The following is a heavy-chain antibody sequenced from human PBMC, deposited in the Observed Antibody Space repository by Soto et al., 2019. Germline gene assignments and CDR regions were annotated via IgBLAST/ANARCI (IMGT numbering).Heavy chain of an antibody. Sequence: SVKGSCQASGSTFSSYAISWVRQAPGQGLEWMGGIIPIFGTANYAQKFQGRVTITADKSTSTAYMELSSLRSEDTAVYYCARAEYSGYDYGYYYYYGMDVWGQGTTVTVSS. CDR3: ARAEYSGYDYGYYYYYGMDV. V-gene: IGHV1-69*06. D-gene: IGHD5-12*01. CDR1: GSTFSSYA. CDR2: IIPIFGTA. J-gene: IGHJ6*02.